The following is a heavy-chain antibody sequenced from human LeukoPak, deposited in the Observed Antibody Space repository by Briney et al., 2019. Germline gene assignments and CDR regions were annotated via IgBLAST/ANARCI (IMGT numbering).Heavy chain of an antibody. Sequence: GGSLGLSCAASGFTFDDYAMHWVRQAPGKGLEWVSGISWNSGSIGYADSVKGRFTISRDSAKNSLYLQMDSLRPEDTALYYCAKDAIPYGDHSASRNWYFDLWGRGTLVTVSS. CDR3: AKDAIPYGDHSASRNWYFDL. V-gene: IGHV3-9*01. D-gene: IGHD4-23*01. J-gene: IGHJ2*01. CDR1: GFTFDDYA. CDR2: ISWNSGSI.